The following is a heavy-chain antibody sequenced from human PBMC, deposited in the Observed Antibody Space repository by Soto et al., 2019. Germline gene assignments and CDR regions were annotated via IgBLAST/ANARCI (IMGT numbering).Heavy chain of an antibody. Sequence: ELLLVESGGGLVQPGGSLRLSCAASGFTSGLAFTNYWMHWVRQPPGKGLVWVSRINIDGTITNYADSVEGRFTISRDNAKNTLYLQMNSLGVEDTAVYFCLSSRDRLRGWSQGTLVTVSS. CDR3: LSSRDRLRG. V-gene: IGHV3-74*01. J-gene: IGHJ4*02. CDR1: GFTSGLAFTNYW. D-gene: IGHD4-17*01. CDR2: INIDGTIT.